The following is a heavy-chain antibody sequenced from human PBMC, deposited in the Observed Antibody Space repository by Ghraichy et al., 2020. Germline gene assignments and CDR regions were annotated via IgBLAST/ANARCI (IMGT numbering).Heavy chain of an antibody. Sequence: GSLRLSCVGSGFTFNTYRLNWVRQSPGKGLEWVAYITSSGRTIFYADSVKGRFSISRDNAQNSLYLQMNSLRDEDTAVYYCARGATVVRFYYYDGMDVWGQGTTVTVSS. V-gene: IGHV3-48*02. D-gene: IGHD4-23*01. CDR1: GFTFNTYR. CDR3: ARGATVVRFYYYDGMDV. J-gene: IGHJ6*02. CDR2: ITSSGRTI.